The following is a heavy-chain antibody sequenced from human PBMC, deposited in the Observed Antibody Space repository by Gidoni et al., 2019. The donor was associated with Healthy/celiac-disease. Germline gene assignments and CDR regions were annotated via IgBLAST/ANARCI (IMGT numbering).Heavy chain of an antibody. CDR2: IYYSGST. CDR1: GGSISSSSYY. J-gene: IGHJ3*02. Sequence: QLQLQESGPGLVKPSETLSLTCTVSGGSISSSSYYWGWIRQPPGKGLGWIGSIYYSGSTYYNPSLKSRVTISVDTSKNQFSLKLSSVTAADTAVYYCATDYHRRHIWGQGTMVTVSS. CDR3: ATDYHRRHI. D-gene: IGHD4-17*01. V-gene: IGHV4-39*01.